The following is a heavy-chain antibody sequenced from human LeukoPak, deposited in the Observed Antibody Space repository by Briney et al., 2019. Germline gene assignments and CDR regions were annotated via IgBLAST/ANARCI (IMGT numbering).Heavy chain of an antibody. D-gene: IGHD6-13*01. CDR1: GFTFSSYS. Sequence: GGSLRLSCAASGFTFSSYSMNWVRRAPGKGLEWVSAISSSSYIYYADSVKGRFIISRDNAKNSLYLQMKSLRAEDTAVYYCARGLYSSSWYLDYWGQGTLVTVSS. CDR3: ARGLYSSSWYLDY. CDR2: ISSSSYI. J-gene: IGHJ4*02. V-gene: IGHV3-21*01.